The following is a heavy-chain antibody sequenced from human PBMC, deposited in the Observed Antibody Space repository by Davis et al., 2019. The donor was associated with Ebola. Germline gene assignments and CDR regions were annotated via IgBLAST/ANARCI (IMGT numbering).Heavy chain of an antibody. J-gene: IGHJ4*02. D-gene: IGHD3-22*01. CDR3: ARASPQYYYDSSGYYSEPKFDY. Sequence: MPSETLSLTCTVSGGSISSYYWGWIRQPPGKGLEWIGSIYYSGSTNYNPSLKSRVTISVDTSKNQFSLKLSSVTAADTAVYYCARASPQYYYDSSGYYSEPKFDYWGQGTLVTVSS. V-gene: IGHV4-59*01. CDR2: IYYSGST. CDR1: GGSISSYY.